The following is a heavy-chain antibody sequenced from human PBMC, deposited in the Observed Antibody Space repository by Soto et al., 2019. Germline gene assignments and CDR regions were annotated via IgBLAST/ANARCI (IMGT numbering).Heavy chain of an antibody. V-gene: IGHV3-9*01. Sequence: DVHLVESGGGVAQPGRSLRLACATSGFTFDDYAMHWVRQAPGKGLEWVSGISWNSDSTGHADSVKGRFTISRDNAKKSLFLQMNSLRSEDTAFYFCARTTWGYGEPLDSWGQGTLVTVSS. CDR2: ISWNSDST. CDR1: GFTFDDYA. J-gene: IGHJ4*02. CDR3: ARTTWGYGEPLDS. D-gene: IGHD4-17*01.